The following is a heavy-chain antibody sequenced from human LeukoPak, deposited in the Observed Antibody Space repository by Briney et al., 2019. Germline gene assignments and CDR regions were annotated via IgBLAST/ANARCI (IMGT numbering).Heavy chain of an antibody. CDR1: GYTFTGYY. D-gene: IGHD3-3*01. V-gene: IGHV1-2*06. CDR2: INPNSGGT. J-gene: IGHJ6*02. CDR3: ARGGYDFVYYYYGMDV. Sequence: ASVKVSCKASGYTFTGYYMHWVRQAPEQGPEWMGRINPNSGGTNYAQKFQGRVTMTRDTSISTAYMELSRLRSDDTAVYYCARGGYDFVYYYYGMDVWGQGTTVTVSS.